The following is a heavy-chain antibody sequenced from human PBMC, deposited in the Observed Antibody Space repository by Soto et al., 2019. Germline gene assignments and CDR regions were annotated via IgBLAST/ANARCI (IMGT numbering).Heavy chain of an antibody. CDR3: AVDTTMGGPNWFDP. Sequence: PSETLSLTCTVSGGSISRDAYYWSWIRQHPGEGLEWIGYIYYSGSTYYNPSLKSRVSISVDTSRNQFSLKLSSVTAADTAVYYCAVDTTMGGPNWFDPWGQGTLVTVYS. V-gene: IGHV4-31*03. D-gene: IGHD5-18*01. J-gene: IGHJ5*02. CDR2: IYYSGST. CDR1: GGSISRDAYY.